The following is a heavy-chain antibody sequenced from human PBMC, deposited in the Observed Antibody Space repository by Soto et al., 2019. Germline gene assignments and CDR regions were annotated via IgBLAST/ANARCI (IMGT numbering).Heavy chain of an antibody. Sequence: SETLSLTCAVYGGSFSGYYWSWIRQPPGKGLEWIGYINQSGSTNYNPSLKSRVTISVDTSKNQFSLKLSSVTAADTAVYYCARGVGPAAMHQFDYWGQGTLVTVSS. CDR1: GGSFSGYY. D-gene: IGHD2-2*01. CDR3: ARGVGPAAMHQFDY. CDR2: INQSGST. V-gene: IGHV4-34*01. J-gene: IGHJ4*02.